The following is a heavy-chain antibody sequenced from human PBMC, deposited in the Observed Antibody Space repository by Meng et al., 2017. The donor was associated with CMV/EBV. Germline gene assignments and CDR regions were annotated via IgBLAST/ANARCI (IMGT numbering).Heavy chain of an antibody. Sequence: LRLSCTVSGGSISSSSYYWGWIRQPPGKGLEWIGSIYYSGSTYYNPSLKSRVTISVDTSKNQFSRKLSSVTAADTAVYYCAREGWLQLRYFDYWGQGTLVTVSS. V-gene: IGHV4-39*07. D-gene: IGHD5-24*01. J-gene: IGHJ4*02. CDR1: GGSISSSSYY. CDR2: IYYSGST. CDR3: AREGWLQLRYFDY.